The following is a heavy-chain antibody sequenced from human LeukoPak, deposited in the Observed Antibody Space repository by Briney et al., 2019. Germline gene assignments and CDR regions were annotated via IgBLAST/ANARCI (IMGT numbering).Heavy chain of an antibody. CDR2: IKSKTDGGTT. D-gene: IGHD3-22*01. Sequence: PGGSLRLSCAASGFTFSNAWMNWVRQAPGKGLEWVDRIKSKTDGGTTDYAAPVKGRFTISRDDSKNTLYLQMNSLKTEDTAVYYCTTDPATYYYDSGGYYYVDYWGQGTLVTVSS. CDR1: GFTFSNAW. J-gene: IGHJ4*02. V-gene: IGHV3-15*07. CDR3: TTDPATYYYDSGGYYYVDY.